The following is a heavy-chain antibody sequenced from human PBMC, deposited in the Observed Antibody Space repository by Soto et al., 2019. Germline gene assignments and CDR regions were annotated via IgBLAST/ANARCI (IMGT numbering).Heavy chain of an antibody. CDR2: IIPIFGTA. V-gene: IGHV1-69*13. D-gene: IGHD3-3*01. J-gene: IGHJ3*02. Sequence: SVKVSCQASAGTFSSYAISWVRQAPGQGLEWMGGIIPIFGTANYAQKFQGRVRNTADESTSTAHMELSSLRSEDTAVYYCASDFSQFLAPDAFDIWGQGTMVTVSS. CDR3: ASDFSQFLAPDAFDI. CDR1: AGTFSSYA.